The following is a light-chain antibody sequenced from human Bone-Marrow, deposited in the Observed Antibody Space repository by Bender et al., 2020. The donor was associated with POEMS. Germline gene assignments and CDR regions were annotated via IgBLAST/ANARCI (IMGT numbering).Light chain of an antibody. CDR1: NLGSKR. V-gene: IGLV3-21*02. Sequence: SYVLTQPPSVSVAPGQTASINCGGDNLGSKRIHWYQQKPGQAPVVVVYAVTERPSGIPDRFSASNSGKTAPLTISRVGAGDEADYYCQVWDSSSDHVIFGGGTKLTVL. J-gene: IGLJ2*01. CDR2: AVT. CDR3: QVWDSSSDHVI.